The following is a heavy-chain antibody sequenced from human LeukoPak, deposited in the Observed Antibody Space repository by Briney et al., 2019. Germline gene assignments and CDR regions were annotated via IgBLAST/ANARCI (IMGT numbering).Heavy chain of an antibody. J-gene: IGHJ4*02. V-gene: IGHV4-39*01. CDR3: ARHRNADTAMVSDY. D-gene: IGHD5-18*01. CDR1: GGSISSSSYY. CDR2: IYYSGGT. Sequence: PSETLSLTCTVSGGSISSSSYYWGWIRQPPGKGLEWIGSIYYSGGTYYSPSLKSRVTISVDTSKNQFSLKLSSVSAADTAVYSCARHRNADTAMVSDYWGQGTLVTVSS.